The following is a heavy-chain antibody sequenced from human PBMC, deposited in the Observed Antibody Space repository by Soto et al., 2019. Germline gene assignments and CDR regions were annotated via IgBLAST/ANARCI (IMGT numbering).Heavy chain of an antibody. CDR3: AREVGHMDV. V-gene: IGHV1-18*04. Sequence: ASVKVSCKASGYTFTTYGITWVRQAPGQGVEWMGWVNPYNGDTTYAQKFQDRVTMTTDTATRTAYMELRSLRSDDKAVYYCAREVGHMDVWGQGTTVTVPS. D-gene: IGHD2-2*01. CDR2: VNPYNGDT. J-gene: IGHJ6*02. CDR1: GYTFTTYG.